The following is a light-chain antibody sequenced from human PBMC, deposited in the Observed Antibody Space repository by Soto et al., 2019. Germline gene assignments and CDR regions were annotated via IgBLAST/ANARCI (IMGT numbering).Light chain of an antibody. J-gene: IGKJ4*01. CDR1: QGISSY. CDR2: EAS. V-gene: IGKV1D-8*03. CDR3: QQTRSYPST. Sequence: VMWMTQSPSLLSSSTGDRFTISVRMSQGISSYLAWYQQKPGKVPQLLIYEASILQSGVPSRFSGSGSGTDFTLTISSLQAEDFANYYCQQTRSYPSTCGRGTKVDIK.